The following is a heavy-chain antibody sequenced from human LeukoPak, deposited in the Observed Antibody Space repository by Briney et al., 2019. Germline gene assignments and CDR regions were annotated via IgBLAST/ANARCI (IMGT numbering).Heavy chain of an antibody. D-gene: IGHD6-6*01. Sequence: GGSLRLSYAASGFTVSSNYMSWVRQAPGKGLQWVSVIYSGGSTYYAASVKGRFTISRDNSKNTLYLHMNSLRAEDTAVYYCARDVQLGYFDDWGQGTLVTVSS. CDR1: GFTVSSNY. CDR2: IYSGGST. CDR3: ARDVQLGYFDD. V-gene: IGHV3-66*02. J-gene: IGHJ4*02.